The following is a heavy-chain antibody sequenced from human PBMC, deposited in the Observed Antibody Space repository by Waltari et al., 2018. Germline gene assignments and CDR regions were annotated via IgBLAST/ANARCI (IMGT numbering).Heavy chain of an antibody. D-gene: IGHD6-13*01. J-gene: IGHJ4*02. CDR1: GFTFTTYW. Sequence: EVQLVESGGGLVQPGGSLRLSCATSGFTFTTYWMSWVRQAPGKGLEWLANRIHDGSCKFFLGSVKGRFTISRDNAKKSVYLQMNSLTGEDTVVYYCATSRDAAGNDWGQGTLVTVSS. CDR3: ATSRDAAGND. CDR2: RIHDGSCK. V-gene: IGHV3-7*01.